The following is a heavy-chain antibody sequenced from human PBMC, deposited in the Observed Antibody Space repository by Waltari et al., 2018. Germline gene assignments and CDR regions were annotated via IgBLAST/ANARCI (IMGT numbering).Heavy chain of an antibody. V-gene: IGHV3-53*01. J-gene: IGHJ4*02. D-gene: IGHD6-19*01. CDR2: IYSGGST. CDR1: GFTMHNNY. Sequence: EVQLVASGGGLIQPGGSLRLSCAASGFTMHNNYLRWVRQAPGKALEWVSIIYSGGSTYYVDSVKGRFTISRDISKNILYLQMNSLRAEDTAVYYCARDWDNSGCLDYWGQGTLVNVSS. CDR3: ARDWDNSGCLDY.